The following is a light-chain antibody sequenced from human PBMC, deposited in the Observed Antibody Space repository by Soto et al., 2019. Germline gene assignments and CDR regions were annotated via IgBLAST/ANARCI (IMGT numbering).Light chain of an antibody. J-gene: IGKJ1*01. CDR3: QQYGSSPGT. V-gene: IGKV3-20*01. Sequence: EIVLTQSPGTLSLSPGQRATLSCRASQSVSSSYLAWYQQKPGQAPRLLIYGASSRATGIPDRFSCSGSGTEFTLTISRLEPEDFAVYYCQQYGSSPGTFGQGTKVDI. CDR2: GAS. CDR1: QSVSSSY.